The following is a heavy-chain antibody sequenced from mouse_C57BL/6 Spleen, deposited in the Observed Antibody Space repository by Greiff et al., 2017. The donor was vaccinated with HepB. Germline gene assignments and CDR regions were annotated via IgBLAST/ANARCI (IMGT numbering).Heavy chain of an antibody. J-gene: IGHJ3*01. V-gene: IGHV14-1*01. CDR1: GFNIKDYY. Sequence: EVQLQQSGAELVRPGASVKLSCTASGFNIKDYYMHWVKQRPEQGLEWIGRIDPEDGDTEYAPKFQGKATMTADTSSNTAYLQLSSLTSEDTAVYYCTRYYYGSSYVWFAYWGQGTLVTVSA. CDR3: TRYYYGSSYVWFAY. D-gene: IGHD1-1*01. CDR2: IDPEDGDT.